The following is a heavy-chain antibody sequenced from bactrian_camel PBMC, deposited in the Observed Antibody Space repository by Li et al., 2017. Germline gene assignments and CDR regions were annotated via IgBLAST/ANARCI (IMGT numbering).Heavy chain of an antibody. J-gene: IGHJ6*01. V-gene: IGHV3-1*01. Sequence: VQLVESGGGLVQPGGSLRLSCAASGFTFDDYAMGWIRQAPGKGLEWVSAIPSGGGSTYYADSVKGRFTISRDNAKNTLYLQLNSLKTEDTAMYYCAKDQDSVGWATPGFGYWGQGTQVTVS. CDR2: IPSGGGST. D-gene: IGHD5*01. CDR1: GFTFDDYA. CDR3: AKDQDSVGWATPGFGY.